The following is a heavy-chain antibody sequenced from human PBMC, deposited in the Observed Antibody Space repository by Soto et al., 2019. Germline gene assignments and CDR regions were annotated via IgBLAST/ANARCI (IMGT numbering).Heavy chain of an antibody. CDR3: ASRPVGDYGDYDYYYYYYMDV. V-gene: IGHV3-23*01. CDR1: GFTFSSYA. J-gene: IGHJ6*03. D-gene: IGHD4-17*01. Sequence: GGSLRLSCAASGFTFSSYAMSWVRQAPGKGLEWVSAISGSGGSTYYADSVKGRFTISRDNSKNTLYLQMNSLRAEDTAVYYCASRPVGDYGDYDYYYYYYMDVWGKGTTVTVSS. CDR2: ISGSGGST.